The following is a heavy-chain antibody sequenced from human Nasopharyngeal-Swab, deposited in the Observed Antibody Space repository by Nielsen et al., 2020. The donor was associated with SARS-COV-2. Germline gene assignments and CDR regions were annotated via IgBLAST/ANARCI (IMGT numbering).Heavy chain of an antibody. CDR3: AKEGSSSSWYYYYYMDV. V-gene: IGHV3-23*01. D-gene: IGHD6-13*01. J-gene: IGHJ6*03. CDR2: ISGSGGST. Sequence: GESLKISCAASGFTFSNYAMSWVRQAPGKGLEWVSAISGSGGSTYYADSVKGRFTISRDNSKNTLYLQMNSLRAEDTAVYYCAKEGSSSSWYYYYYMDVWGKGTTVTVSS. CDR1: GFTFSNYA.